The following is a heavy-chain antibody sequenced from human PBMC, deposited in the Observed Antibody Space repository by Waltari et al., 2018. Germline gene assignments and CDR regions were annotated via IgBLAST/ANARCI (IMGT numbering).Heavy chain of an antibody. Sequence: QVQLQESGPGLVKPSETLSLTCTVSGGSISSYYWSWIRQPPGKGLEWIGYIYYSGSTNYNPSLKSRVTISVDTSKNQCSLKLSSVTAADTAVYYCARGMYGSGSYPLDYWGQGTLVTVSS. CDR1: GGSISSYY. J-gene: IGHJ4*02. CDR2: IYYSGST. V-gene: IGHV4-59*01. CDR3: ARGMYGSGSYPLDY. D-gene: IGHD3-10*01.